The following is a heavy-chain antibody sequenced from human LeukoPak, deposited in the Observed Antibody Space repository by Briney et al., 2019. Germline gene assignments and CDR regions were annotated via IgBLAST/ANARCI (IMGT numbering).Heavy chain of an antibody. CDR3: ARNNVDYEILTGSYYYYYMDV. D-gene: IGHD3-9*01. CDR2: IYYSGST. CDR1: GGSISSGGYY. Sequence: PSETLSLTCTVSGGSISSGGYYWSWIRQHPGKGLEWIGYIYYSGSTFYNPSLKSRVTISVDRSKNQFSLRLSSVTAADTAVFYCARNNVDYEILTGSYYYYYMDVWGKGTTVTVSS. J-gene: IGHJ6*03. V-gene: IGHV4-31*03.